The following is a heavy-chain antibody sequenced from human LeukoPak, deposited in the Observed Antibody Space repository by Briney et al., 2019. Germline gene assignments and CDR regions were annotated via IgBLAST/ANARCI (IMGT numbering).Heavy chain of an antibody. Sequence: GGSLRLSCAASGFTFSGYAMSWARPAPGKGLEWVAAISAGGDDTFYADSVRGRFTIFRDNSRGTVFLQMNTLRAEDTAVYYCAKYCITTNCYPRYGMDVWGQGTLVTVSS. CDR1: GFTFSGYA. CDR3: AKYCITTNCYPRYGMDV. D-gene: IGHD2-2*01. V-gene: IGHV3-23*01. CDR2: ISAGGDDT. J-gene: IGHJ6*02.